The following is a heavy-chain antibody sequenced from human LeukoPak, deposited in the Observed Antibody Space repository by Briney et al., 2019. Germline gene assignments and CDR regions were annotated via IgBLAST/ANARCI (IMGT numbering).Heavy chain of an antibody. CDR1: GFTFSSYE. CDR3: ARVDYDSSGYLFDY. Sequence: PGGSLRLSCAASGFTFSSYEMNWVRQAPGKGLEWVSSISSSSSYIYYADSVKGRFTISRDNAKNSLYLQMNSLRAEDTAVYYCARVDYDSSGYLFDYWGQGTLVTVSS. CDR2: ISSSSSYI. J-gene: IGHJ4*02. D-gene: IGHD3-22*01. V-gene: IGHV3-21*01.